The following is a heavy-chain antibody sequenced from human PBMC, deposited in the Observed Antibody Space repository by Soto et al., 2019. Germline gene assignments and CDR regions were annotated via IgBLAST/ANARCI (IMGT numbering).Heavy chain of an antibody. CDR1: GFTFSSYE. Sequence: GVSLRLSCAASGFTFSSYEMNWVRQAPGKVLEWVSYIVRGGSIRYYADSVKGRFSISRDNAKNSLYLQMSSLRAEDTAVYYCARGWDDTACMDVWGQRILVTVS. D-gene: IGHD1-26*01. J-gene: IGHJ6*02. CDR2: IVRGGSIR. V-gene: IGHV3-48*03. CDR3: ARGWDDTACMDV.